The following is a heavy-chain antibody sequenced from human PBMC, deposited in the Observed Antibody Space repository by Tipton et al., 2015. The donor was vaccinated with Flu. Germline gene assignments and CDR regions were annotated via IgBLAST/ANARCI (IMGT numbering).Heavy chain of an antibody. J-gene: IGHJ4*02. CDR1: GFTFSSHS. CDR2: ISSSSSYI. Sequence: SLRLSCAASGFTFSSHSMNWVRQAPGKGLEWVSSISSSSSYIYYADSVKGRFTISRDNAKNSLYLQMNSLRAEDTAVYYCARDSPYGDYFFDYWGQGTLVTVSS. V-gene: IGHV3-21*01. D-gene: IGHD4-17*01. CDR3: ARDSPYGDYFFDY.